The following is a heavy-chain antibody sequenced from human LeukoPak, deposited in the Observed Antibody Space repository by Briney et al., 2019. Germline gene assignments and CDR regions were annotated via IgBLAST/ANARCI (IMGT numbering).Heavy chain of an antibody. CDR3: AKDLSPGYFDY. CDR1: GFTFTNYN. J-gene: IGHJ4*02. CDR2: IRYDGSNQ. V-gene: IGHV3-30*02. Sequence: TGGSLRLSCAASGFTFTNYNMHWGRQAPGKGLEWVAFIRYDGSNQYQADFVKGRFTISRDNSKNTLYLQMNSLRPEDTAVYYCAKDLSPGYFDYWGQGTLVTVSS. D-gene: IGHD3-10*01.